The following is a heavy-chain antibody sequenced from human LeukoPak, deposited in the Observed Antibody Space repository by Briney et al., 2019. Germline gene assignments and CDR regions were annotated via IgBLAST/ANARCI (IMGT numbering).Heavy chain of an antibody. CDR3: AKDLRWDHPGLDP. J-gene: IGHJ5*02. CDR2: INPGGGTT. Sequence: ASVKVSCKASGYTFTSYHIHWVRQPPGQGLEWMGIINPGGGTTSYAQKFQDRVTMTRDKSTSTVYMELSSLRFEDAAVYCCAKDLRWDHPGLDPWGQGTLVIVSS. D-gene: IGHD4-23*01. CDR1: GYTFTSYH. V-gene: IGHV1-46*01.